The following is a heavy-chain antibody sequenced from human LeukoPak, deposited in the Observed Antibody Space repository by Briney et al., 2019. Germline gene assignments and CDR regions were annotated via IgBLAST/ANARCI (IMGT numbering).Heavy chain of an antibody. CDR3: ARAIGASRKYYDILTGYYPYYFDY. D-gene: IGHD3-9*01. Sequence: ASVKVSCKASVGTLSSYAISWVRQAPGPRLEWMGGIFPIFGTANYAQKFQGRVTITADEATSTAYMELSSLRSEDTAVYYCARAIGASRKYYDILTGYYPYYFDYWGQGTLVTVSS. J-gene: IGHJ4*02. CDR2: IFPIFGTA. V-gene: IGHV1-69*01. CDR1: VGTLSSYA.